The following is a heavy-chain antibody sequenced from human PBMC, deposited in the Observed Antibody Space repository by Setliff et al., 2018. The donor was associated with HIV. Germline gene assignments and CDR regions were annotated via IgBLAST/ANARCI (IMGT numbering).Heavy chain of an antibody. Sequence: SETLSLTCAVSGYSISSGYYWGWIRQPPGKGLEWIGSIYHSGSTNYNPSLKSRVTISVDTSKNQFSLKLSSVTAADTAVYYCARDLREVGGGSYADYWGQGTLVTVSS. CDR2: IYHSGST. D-gene: IGHD1-26*01. CDR1: GYSISSGYY. V-gene: IGHV4-38-2*02. CDR3: ARDLREVGGGSYADY. J-gene: IGHJ4*02.